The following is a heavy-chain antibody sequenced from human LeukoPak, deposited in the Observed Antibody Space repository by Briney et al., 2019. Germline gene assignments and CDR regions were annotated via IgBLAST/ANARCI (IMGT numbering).Heavy chain of an antibody. CDR3: ATSVEMATTFDY. Sequence: KDGESLKISCKGSGYSFTTYWIGWVRQMPGKGLEWMGIIYPGGSDTRYSPSFQGQVTISADKSISTAYLQWSSLKASDTAMYYCATSVEMATTFDYWGQGTLVTVSS. V-gene: IGHV5-51*01. J-gene: IGHJ4*02. CDR1: GYSFTTYW. D-gene: IGHD5-24*01. CDR2: IYPGGSDT.